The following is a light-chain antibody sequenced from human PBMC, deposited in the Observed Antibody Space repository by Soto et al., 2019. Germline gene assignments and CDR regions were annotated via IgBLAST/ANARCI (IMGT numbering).Light chain of an antibody. J-gene: IGKJ1*01. CDR2: AAS. CDR3: QKYNRSPRT. CDR1: QDISNF. V-gene: IGKV1-27*01. Sequence: DIQMTQSPSSLSASIGDRVTITCRASQDISNFLAWYQQKPGKAPKFLIYAASSLQSGAPSRFSGSGSGTDFTLTISSLQPEDVATYYCQKYNRSPRTFGQGTEVEIK.